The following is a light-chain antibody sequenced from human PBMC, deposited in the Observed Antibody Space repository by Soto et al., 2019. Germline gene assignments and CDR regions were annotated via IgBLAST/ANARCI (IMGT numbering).Light chain of an antibody. CDR3: AAWDHSLNEYV. CDR2: GNN. Sequence: QSVLTQAPSVSGTPGQRVTITCSGSSSNIGRNSVNWYQQLPWTAPKVLRNGNNHLPLGFADSXCVSKSGXSDSLAISGLQPEDEADYCCAAWDHSLNEYVFGDGTKVTVL. J-gene: IGLJ1*01. CDR1: SSNIGRNS. V-gene: IGLV1-44*01.